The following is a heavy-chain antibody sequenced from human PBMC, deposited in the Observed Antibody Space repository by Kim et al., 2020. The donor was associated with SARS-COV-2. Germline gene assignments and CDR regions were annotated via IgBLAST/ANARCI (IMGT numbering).Heavy chain of an antibody. CDR2: ISSSSSYI. Sequence: GGSLRLSCAASGFTFSSYSMNWVRQAPGKGLEWVSSISSSSSYIYYADSVKGRFTISRDNAKNSLYLQMNSLRAEDTAVYYCARDGGGSYYRSYYYYGMDVWGQGTTVTVSS. J-gene: IGHJ6*02. V-gene: IGHV3-21*01. CDR3: ARDGGGSYYRSYYYYGMDV. CDR1: GFTFSSYS. D-gene: IGHD1-26*01.